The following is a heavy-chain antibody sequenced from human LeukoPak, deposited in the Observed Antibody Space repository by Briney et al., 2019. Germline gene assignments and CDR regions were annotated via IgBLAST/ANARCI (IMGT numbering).Heavy chain of an antibody. V-gene: IGHV3-23*01. Sequence: PGGSLRLSCAASGFTFSSYAMSWVRQAPGKGLEWVSGISGSGASTYYADSVKGRFTISRDNSKNTLYLQMNSLRAEDTALYYCAKRHRYSSSHIDYWGQGTLVTVSS. D-gene: IGHD6-13*01. CDR3: AKRHRYSSSHIDY. CDR1: GFTFSSYA. J-gene: IGHJ4*02. CDR2: ISGSGAST.